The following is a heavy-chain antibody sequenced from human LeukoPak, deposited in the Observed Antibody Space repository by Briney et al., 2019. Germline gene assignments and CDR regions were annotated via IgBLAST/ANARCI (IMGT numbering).Heavy chain of an antibody. CDR1: GGSFSGYY. Sequence: PSETLSLTCAVYGGSFSGYYWSWIRQPPGKGLEWIGEINHSGSTNYNPSLKSRVTIPVDTSKNQFSLKLRSVTAADTAVYYCARGVRAPRYDFWSGYYSTNTYYMDVWGKGTTVTVSS. CDR3: ARGVRAPRYDFWSGYYSTNTYYMDV. V-gene: IGHV4-34*01. CDR2: INHSGST. J-gene: IGHJ6*03. D-gene: IGHD3-3*01.